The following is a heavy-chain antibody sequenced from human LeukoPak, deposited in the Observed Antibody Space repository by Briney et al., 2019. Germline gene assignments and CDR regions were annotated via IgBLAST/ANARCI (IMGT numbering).Heavy chain of an antibody. CDR2: MWYDGSNE. CDR1: GFTLSSHG. J-gene: IGHJ4*02. CDR3: ARDMASGAYDH. Sequence: PGRSLRLSCAASGFTLSSHGMHWVRQAPGKGLELVAFMWYDGSNEYYADSVKRRFTISRDISKNTLYLQMSSLRAEDTAVYYCARDMASGAYDHWGQGTLVTVSS. V-gene: IGHV3-33*01. D-gene: IGHD1-1*01.